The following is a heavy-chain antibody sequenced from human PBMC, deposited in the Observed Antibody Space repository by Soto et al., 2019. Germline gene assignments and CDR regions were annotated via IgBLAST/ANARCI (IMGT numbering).Heavy chain of an antibody. J-gene: IGHJ3*02. CDR1: GYTFTGYY. Sequence: ASVKVSCKASGYTFTGYYMHWVRQAPGQGLGWMGWINPNSGGTNYAQKFQGRVTMTRDTSISTAYMELSRLRSDDTAVYYCARDPGSYYYGSGSYGPPNAFDIWGQGTMVTVSS. CDR2: INPNSGGT. D-gene: IGHD3-10*01. V-gene: IGHV1-2*02. CDR3: ARDPGSYYYGSGSYGPPNAFDI.